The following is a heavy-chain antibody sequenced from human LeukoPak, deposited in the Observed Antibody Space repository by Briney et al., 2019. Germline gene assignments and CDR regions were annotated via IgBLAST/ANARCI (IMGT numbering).Heavy chain of an antibody. D-gene: IGHD3-22*01. Sequence: PGRSLRLSCAASGFTFSSYGMHWVRQAPGKGLEWVAVISSDGSNKYYADSVKGQFTISRDNSKNTLYLQMNSLRTEDTAVYYCAKENYYDSSGYIDYWGQGTLVTVSS. J-gene: IGHJ4*02. V-gene: IGHV3-30*18. CDR2: ISSDGSNK. CDR3: AKENYYDSSGYIDY. CDR1: GFTFSSYG.